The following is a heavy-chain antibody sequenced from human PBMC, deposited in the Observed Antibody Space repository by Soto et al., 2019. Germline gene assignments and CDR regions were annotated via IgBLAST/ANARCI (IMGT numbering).Heavy chain of an antibody. V-gene: IGHV3-23*01. J-gene: IGHJ4*02. D-gene: IGHD5-12*01. Sequence: EVQLLESGGGLVQPGGSLRLSCAGSGFTFGAYAMSWVRQAPGKGLEWVSGISGPGSNTYYADSVKGRFTFSRDNSNNALFLQMNSLRAEDTAVYYCAKDRAYNGYDFNRFDYWGQGTLVTVSS. CDR1: GFTFGAYA. CDR3: AKDRAYNGYDFNRFDY. CDR2: ISGPGSNT.